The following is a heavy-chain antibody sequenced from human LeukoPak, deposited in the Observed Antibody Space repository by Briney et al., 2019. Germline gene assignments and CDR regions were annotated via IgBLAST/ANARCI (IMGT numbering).Heavy chain of an antibody. CDR3: AREVGATPT. J-gene: IGHJ5*02. D-gene: IGHD1-26*01. CDR1: GGSISSYY. V-gene: IGHV4-59*12. CDR2: IYYSGST. Sequence: SETLSLTCTVSGGSISSYYWSWIRQPPGKGLEWIGYIYYSGSTYYNPSLKSRVTISVDTSKNQFSLKLSSVTAADTAVYYCAREVGATPTWGQGTLVTVSS.